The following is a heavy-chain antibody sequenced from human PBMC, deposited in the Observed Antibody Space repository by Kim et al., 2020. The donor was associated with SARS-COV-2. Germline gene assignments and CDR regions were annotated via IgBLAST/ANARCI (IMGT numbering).Heavy chain of an antibody. J-gene: IGHJ4*01. D-gene: IGHD6-19*01. CDR3: ARDPGIAVAGMYYFDY. CDR2: IWYDGSNK. V-gene: IGHV3-33*01. Sequence: GGSLRLSCAASGFNFSSYDMHWVRQAPGKGLEWVAVIWYDGSNKYYADSVKGRFTISRDNSKNTLYLQMNSLRAEDTAVYYCARDPGIAVAGMYYFDYWG. CDR1: GFNFSSYD.